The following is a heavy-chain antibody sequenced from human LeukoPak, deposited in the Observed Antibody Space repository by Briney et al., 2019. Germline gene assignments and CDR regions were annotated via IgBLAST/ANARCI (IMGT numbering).Heavy chain of an antibody. V-gene: IGHV1-69*05. CDR1: GGTFSSYA. CDR3: AREPNDYGDYDGY. D-gene: IGHD4-17*01. CDR2: IIPIFGTA. J-gene: IGHJ4*02. Sequence: ASVKVSCKASGGTFSSYANSWVRQAPGQGLEWMGGIIPIFGTANYAQKFQGRVTITTDESTSTAYMELSSLRSEDTAVYYCAREPNDYGDYDGYWGQGTLVTVSS.